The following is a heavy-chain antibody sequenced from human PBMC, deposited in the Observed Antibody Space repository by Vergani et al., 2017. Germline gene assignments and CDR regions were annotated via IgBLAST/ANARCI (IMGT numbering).Heavy chain of an antibody. CDR3: ARDYLTYYYYYGMDV. D-gene: IGHD1-14*01. CDR1: GGTFSSYA. J-gene: IGHJ6*02. V-gene: IGHV1-69*04. Sequence: QVQLVQSGAEVKKPGSSVKVSCKASGGTFSSYAISWVRQAPGQGLEWMGRIIPILGIANYAQKFQGRVTITADKSTSTAYMGLSSLRSEDTAVYYCARDYLTYYYYYGMDVWGQGTTVTVSS. CDR2: IIPILGIA.